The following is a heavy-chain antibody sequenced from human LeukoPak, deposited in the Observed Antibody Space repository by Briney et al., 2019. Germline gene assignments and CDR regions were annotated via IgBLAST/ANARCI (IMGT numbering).Heavy chain of an antibody. Sequence: SETLSLTCTVSGVSISTYYWSWIRQPPGKGLEWIGYMSNSKSTKYNPSLKSRVTISVDTSKKQFSLKLSSVTAADTAVYCCARDSSGAGNNWFDPWGQGTLVTVSS. J-gene: IGHJ5*02. CDR1: GVSISTYY. V-gene: IGHV4-59*01. CDR2: MSNSKST. D-gene: IGHD6-19*01. CDR3: ARDSSGAGNNWFDP.